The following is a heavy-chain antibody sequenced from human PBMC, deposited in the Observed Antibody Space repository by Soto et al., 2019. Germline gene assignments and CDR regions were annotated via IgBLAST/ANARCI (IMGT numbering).Heavy chain of an antibody. CDR2: IIPIFGTA. D-gene: IGHD3-22*01. J-gene: IGHJ3*02. CDR1: GGTFSSYA. Sequence: QVQLVQSGAEVKKPGSSVKVSCKASGGTFSSYAISWVRQAPGQGLEWMGGIIPIFGTANYAQKFQGRVTITADESTSTAYMELSSMRSEDTAVYYCARDYDSSGYLPHAAFDIWGQGTMVTVSS. V-gene: IGHV1-69*01. CDR3: ARDYDSSGYLPHAAFDI.